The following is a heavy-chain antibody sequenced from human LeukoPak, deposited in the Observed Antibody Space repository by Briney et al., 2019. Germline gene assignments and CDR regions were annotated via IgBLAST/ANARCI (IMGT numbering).Heavy chain of an antibody. CDR2: MNPNSGNT. D-gene: IGHD3-3*01. J-gene: IGHJ3*02. CDR3: ARPLTSYYDFWSGYQAFDI. CDR1: GYSFTGYY. V-gene: IGHV1-8*03. Sequence: ASVKVSCKASGYSFTGYYMHRVRQATGQGLEWMGWMNPNSGNTGYAQKFQGRVTITRNTSISTAYMELSSLRSEDTAVYYCARPLTSYYDFWSGYQAFDIWGQGTMVTVSS.